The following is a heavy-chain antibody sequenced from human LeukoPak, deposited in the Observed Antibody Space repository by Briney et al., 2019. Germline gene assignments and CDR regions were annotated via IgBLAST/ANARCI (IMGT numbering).Heavy chain of an antibody. CDR3: ARRVEMATIISYRYFDL. Sequence: PSETLSLTCTVSGGSTSSSSYYWGWIRQPPGKGLEWIGSIYYSGSTYYNPSLKSRVTISVDTSKNQFSLKLSSVTAADTAVYYCARRVEMATIISYRYFDLWGRGTLVTVSS. D-gene: IGHD5-24*01. CDR1: GGSTSSSSYY. V-gene: IGHV4-39*01. J-gene: IGHJ2*01. CDR2: IYYSGST.